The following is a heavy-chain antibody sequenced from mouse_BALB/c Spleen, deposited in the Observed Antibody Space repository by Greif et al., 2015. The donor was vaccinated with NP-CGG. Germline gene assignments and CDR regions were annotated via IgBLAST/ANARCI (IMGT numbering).Heavy chain of an antibody. CDR3: ARNLGMITSPFAY. D-gene: IGHD2-4*01. J-gene: IGHJ3*01. Sequence: EVQRVESGGGLVQPGGSRKLSCAASGFTFSSFGMHWVRQAPEKGLEWVAYISSGSSTIYYADTVKGRFTISRDNPKNTLFLQMTSLRSEDTAMYYCARNLGMITSPFAYWGQGTLVTVSA. CDR2: ISSGSSTI. CDR1: GFTFSSFG. V-gene: IGHV5-17*02.